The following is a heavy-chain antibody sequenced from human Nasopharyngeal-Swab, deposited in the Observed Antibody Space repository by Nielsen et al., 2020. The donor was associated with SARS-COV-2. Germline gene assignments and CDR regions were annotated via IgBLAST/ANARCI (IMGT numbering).Heavy chain of an antibody. V-gene: IGHV3-30*04. CDR1: GFAFSSYA. D-gene: IGHD1-26*01. J-gene: IGHJ6*02. CDR2: ISYDGSNK. CDR3: AKDFSGSYGGMDV. Sequence: GGSLRLSCAASGFAFSSYAMHWVRQAPGKGLEWVAVISYDGSNKYYADSVKGRFTISRDNSKNTLYLQMNSLRAEDTAVYYCAKDFSGSYGGMDVWGQGTTVTVSS.